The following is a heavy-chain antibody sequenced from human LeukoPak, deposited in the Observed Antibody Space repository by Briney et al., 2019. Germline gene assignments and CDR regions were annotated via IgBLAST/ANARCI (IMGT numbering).Heavy chain of an antibody. CDR2: INAGNGNT. D-gene: IGHD1-26*01. CDR1: GYTFTNYG. CDR3: ARTSGVGVFYPF. J-gene: IGHJ4*02. V-gene: IGHV1-18*01. Sequence: ASVKVSCKASGYTFTNYGISWVRQAPGQGLEWMGWINAGNGNTNYVQSLQGRVTVTTDTSTSTAYMELRSLRSDDTALYYCARTSGVGVFYPFWGQGTLLTVSS.